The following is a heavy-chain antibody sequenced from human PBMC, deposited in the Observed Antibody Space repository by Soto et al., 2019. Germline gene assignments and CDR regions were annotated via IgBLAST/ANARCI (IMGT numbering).Heavy chain of an antibody. CDR3: ATMQWGSSSPLDY. D-gene: IGHD6-13*01. Sequence: EVQLVESGGGLVQPGGSLRLSCAASEFTVSSNYMSWVRQAPGKGLEWVSVIYSGGSTYYADSVKGRFTISRDNSKSSLYRQMSSLRAEDAAVYYCATMQWGSSSPLDYWGQGTLVTVSS. V-gene: IGHV3-66*01. CDR2: IYSGGST. J-gene: IGHJ4*02. CDR1: EFTVSSNY.